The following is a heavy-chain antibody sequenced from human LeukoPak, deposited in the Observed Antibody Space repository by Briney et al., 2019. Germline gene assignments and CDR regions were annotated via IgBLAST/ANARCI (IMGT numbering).Heavy chain of an antibody. D-gene: IGHD1-1*01. V-gene: IGHV1-18*01. CDR2: ISANDGKT. CDR3: ARELHVERDDY. Sequence: ASVKVSCKASGFVFTSYGFTWVRQAPGQGVEWMGWISANDGKTHYSEKHQGRVTMSTDTVTSTAYMELRSLRSDDTAVYYCARELHVERDDYWGQGTLVTVSS. J-gene: IGHJ4*02. CDR1: GFVFTSYG.